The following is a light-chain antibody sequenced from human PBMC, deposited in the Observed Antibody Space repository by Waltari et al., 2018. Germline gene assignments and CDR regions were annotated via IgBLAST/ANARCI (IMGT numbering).Light chain of an antibody. Sequence: DIQMTQSPSTLSASIGDRVTITCRASQSVSTWLAWYQQKPGKAPKLLMYAASSLESGFPSRFSGSGSGTEFTLTINSLQPDDFATYYCQQYNTYSGTFGQGTKVEIK. CDR3: QQYNTYSGT. V-gene: IGKV1-5*03. J-gene: IGKJ1*01. CDR2: AAS. CDR1: QSVSTW.